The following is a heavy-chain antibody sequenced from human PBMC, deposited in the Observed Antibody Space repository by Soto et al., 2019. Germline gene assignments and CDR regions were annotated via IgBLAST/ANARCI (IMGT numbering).Heavy chain of an antibody. V-gene: IGHV1-18*01. CDR3: ARGFIPENY. CDR1: GYTFSDYG. J-gene: IGHJ4*02. D-gene: IGHD2-2*01. Sequence: QVHLVQSEGEVKKPGASVKVSCKTSGYTFSDYGVSWVRQAPGQGLERMGWINTFNGNTKYDQKFRDKVTLSIDTSTTTVFLELTSLKFADAAVYYCARGFIPENYWGQGTRVSVS. CDR2: INTFNGNT.